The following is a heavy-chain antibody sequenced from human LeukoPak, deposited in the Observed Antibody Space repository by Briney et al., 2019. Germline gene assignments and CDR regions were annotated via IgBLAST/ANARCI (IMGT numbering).Heavy chain of an antibody. J-gene: IGHJ6*03. Sequence: HPGGSLRLSCAASGFTFSSYWMSWVRQAPGKGLEWVANIKQDGSEKYYVDSVKGRFTISRDNAKNSLYLQMNSLRAEDTAVYYCARRYSSSSYYYYYYYMDVWGKGTTVTVSS. V-gene: IGHV3-7*01. CDR1: GFTFSSYW. CDR2: IKQDGSEK. D-gene: IGHD6-6*01. CDR3: ARRYSSSSYYYYYYYMDV.